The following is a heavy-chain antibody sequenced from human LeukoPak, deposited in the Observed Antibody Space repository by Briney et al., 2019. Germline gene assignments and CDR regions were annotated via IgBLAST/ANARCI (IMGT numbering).Heavy chain of an antibody. J-gene: IGHJ1*01. D-gene: IGHD6-6*01. CDR3: AKDPLEQLSTIYFQN. Sequence: PGGSLRLSCAASGFTFSSHTMSWVRQAPGKGLEWGSAIGGSGDSTYYADSVKGRFTISRDNSQNTLYLQMNSLRAEDTAVYYCAKDPLEQLSTIYFQNWGQGTLVTVSS. V-gene: IGHV3-23*01. CDR1: GFTFSSHT. CDR2: IGGSGDST.